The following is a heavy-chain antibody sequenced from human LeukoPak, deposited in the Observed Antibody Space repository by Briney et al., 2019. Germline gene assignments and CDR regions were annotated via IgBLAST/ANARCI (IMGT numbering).Heavy chain of an antibody. CDR2: INPNSGGT. V-gene: IGHV1-2*02. D-gene: IGHD6-13*01. CDR1: GYTFTGDY. Sequence: ASVKVSCKASGYTFTGDYMHWVRQAPGQGLEWMGWINPNSGGTNYAQKFQGGVTMTRDTSISTAYMELSRLRSDDTAVYYCARPVSGDGTAAAQFDYWGQGTLVTVSS. J-gene: IGHJ4*02. CDR3: ARPVSGDGTAAAQFDY.